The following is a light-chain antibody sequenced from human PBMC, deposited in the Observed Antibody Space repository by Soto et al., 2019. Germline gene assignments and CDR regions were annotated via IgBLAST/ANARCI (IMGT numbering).Light chain of an antibody. CDR2: KAY. Sequence: DIQMTQSPSTLSASVGDRVTITCRASQSISNWLAWYQQKPGKAPKLLIYKAYSLESGVPSRFSGSGSGTEFTLTISSLQPDDFGTYYCQQYNSYSRTFGQGTKVEIK. CDR3: QQYNSYSRT. CDR1: QSISNW. V-gene: IGKV1-5*03. J-gene: IGKJ1*01.